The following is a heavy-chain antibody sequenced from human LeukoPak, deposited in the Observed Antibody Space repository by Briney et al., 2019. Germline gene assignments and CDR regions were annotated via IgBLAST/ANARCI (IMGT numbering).Heavy chain of an antibody. J-gene: IGHJ6*03. D-gene: IGHD6-13*01. CDR1: GFTFSSYW. CDR3: VSSWPYYDYMDV. Sequence: GGSLRLSCAASGFTFSSYWMSWVRQAPGKGLEWVANIKQDGSEKYYVDSVKGRFTISRDNAKNSLYLQMNSLRAEDTAVYYCVSSWPYYDYMDVWGKGTTVTVSS. CDR2: IKQDGSEK. V-gene: IGHV3-7*01.